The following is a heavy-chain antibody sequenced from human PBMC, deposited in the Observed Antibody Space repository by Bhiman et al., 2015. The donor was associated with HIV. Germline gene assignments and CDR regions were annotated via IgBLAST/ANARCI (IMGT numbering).Heavy chain of an antibody. CDR2: ISSTSTTI. CDR1: GFTFSTYN. V-gene: IGHV3-21*01. CDR3: ARDPLISGYYYMDV. J-gene: IGHJ6*03. Sequence: EVQLVESGGGLVKPGGSLRLSCAASGFTFSTYNMNWVRQAPGKGLEWVSLISSTSTTIFYADSVKGRFTISRDNSKNTLYLQMNSLRAEDTAVYYCARDPLISGYYYMDVWGKGTTVTVSS. D-gene: IGHD3-3*02.